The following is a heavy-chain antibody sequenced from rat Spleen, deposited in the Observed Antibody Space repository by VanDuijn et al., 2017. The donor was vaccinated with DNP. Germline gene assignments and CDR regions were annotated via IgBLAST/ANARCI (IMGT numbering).Heavy chain of an antibody. V-gene: IGHV2-41*01. Sequence: QVQLKESGPGLVQPSQTLSLTCTVAGFSLTSYNVHWVRQPPGKGREWMGLIGNTGGTRYNAVFKFRLSISRDTSKSQVFLKMNSLQTEDTATYYCAREGELGNYFDSWGRGVMVTVSS. CDR3: AREGELGNYFDS. CDR2: IGNTGGT. J-gene: IGHJ2*01. D-gene: IGHD4-3*01. CDR1: GFSLTSYN.